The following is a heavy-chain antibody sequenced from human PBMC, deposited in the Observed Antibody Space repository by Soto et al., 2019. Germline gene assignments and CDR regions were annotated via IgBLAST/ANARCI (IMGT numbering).Heavy chain of an antibody. J-gene: IGHJ5*02. D-gene: IGHD5-18*01. CDR1: CGAFRGYS. CDR2: INHSGST. Sequence: SENPSPPPAVHCGAFRGYSLRRIPPPPGEGGGWIGEINHSGSTNYIPSLKSRVTISVDTSKNQFSLKLSSVTAADTAVYYCARAPRGGIQLWSRGHNWFDPWGQGTLVTVSS. CDR3: ARAPRGGIQLWSRGHNWFDP. V-gene: IGHV4-34*01.